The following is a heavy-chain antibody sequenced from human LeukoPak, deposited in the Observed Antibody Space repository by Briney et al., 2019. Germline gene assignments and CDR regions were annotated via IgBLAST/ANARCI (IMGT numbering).Heavy chain of an antibody. D-gene: IGHD6-13*01. CDR1: GFTFSSYA. CDR2: IRGGRGST. Sequence: GGSLRLSSAASGFTFSSYAMSWVRQAPGKGLEWVSTIRGGRGSTYYSDSVKGRFTISRDNSKNTLYLQMNSLRAEDTAVYYCAKDRGLFGSSWNLGLDYWGQGTLVTVS. J-gene: IGHJ4*02. CDR3: AKDRGLFGSSWNLGLDY. V-gene: IGHV3-23*01.